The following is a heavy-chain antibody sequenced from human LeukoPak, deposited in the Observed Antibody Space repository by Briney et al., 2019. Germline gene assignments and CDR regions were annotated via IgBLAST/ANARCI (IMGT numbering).Heavy chain of an antibody. V-gene: IGHV1-69*04. D-gene: IGHD3-22*01. J-gene: IGHJ4*02. CDR1: GGTFSSYA. CDR2: IIPILGIA. CDR3: ARAADSSGYYELNYFDY. Sequence: GASVKVSCKASGGTFSSYAISWVRQAPGQGLEWMGRIIPILGIANYAQKFQDRVTITADKSTSTAYMELSSLRSEDTAVYYCARAADSSGYYELNYFDYWGQGTLVTVSS.